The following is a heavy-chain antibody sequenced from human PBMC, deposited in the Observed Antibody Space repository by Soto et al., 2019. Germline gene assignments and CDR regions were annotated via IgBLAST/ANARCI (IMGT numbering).Heavy chain of an antibody. J-gene: IGHJ4*02. CDR3: ADGKLQEF. CDR2: VSRDGSRK. CDR1: GLTFSSYA. D-gene: IGHD1-1*01. Sequence: QVQLVESGGGVVQPGKSLRLSCSASGLTFSSYAMQWVRQAPGKGLEWLAVVSRDGSRKYYADSVKGRFIISRDNSKNTLSLQMNSLRAEDTAVYYCADGKLQEFWGQGTLVTVSS. V-gene: IGHV3-30*04.